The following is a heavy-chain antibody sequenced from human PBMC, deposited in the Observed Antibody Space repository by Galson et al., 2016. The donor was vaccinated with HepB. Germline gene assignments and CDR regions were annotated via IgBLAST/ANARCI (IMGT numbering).Heavy chain of an antibody. CDR3: ARGGGSAYYGMDV. V-gene: IGHV1-18*04. CDR1: GYTLTDYY. Sequence: SVKVSCKASGYTLTDYYIHWVRQAPGQGLEWMGWISPYNGDTNYAQKLQGRVTVTTDTSASTAYMELRSLRSDDTAVYYCARGGGSAYYGMDVWGQGTTVTVSS. CDR2: ISPYNGDT. D-gene: IGHD1-26*01. J-gene: IGHJ6*02.